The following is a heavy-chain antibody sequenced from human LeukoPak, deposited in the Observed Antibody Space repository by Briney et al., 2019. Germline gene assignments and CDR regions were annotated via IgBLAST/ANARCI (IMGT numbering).Heavy chain of an antibody. D-gene: IGHD6-13*01. CDR2: INPNSGVT. CDR1: GYTFTAYY. J-gene: IGHJ3*02. Sequence: ASVKVSCKPSGYTFTAYYIHWVRQAPGQGLEWMGWINPNSGVTNYAQSFQGRVTMTGDTSINTAYMELDRLTSNDTAVYYCARVRYSSSWYYAFDIWGQGTMVTVSS. V-gene: IGHV1-2*02. CDR3: ARVRYSSSWYYAFDI.